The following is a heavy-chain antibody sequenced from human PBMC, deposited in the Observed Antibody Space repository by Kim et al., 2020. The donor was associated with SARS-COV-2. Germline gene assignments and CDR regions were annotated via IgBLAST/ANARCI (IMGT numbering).Heavy chain of an antibody. D-gene: IGHD2-21*02. CDR2: INPNSGGT. V-gene: IGHV1-2*06. J-gene: IGHJ4*02. CDR1: GYTFTGYY. CDR3: ARGALEVTAIEFDGIDY. Sequence: ASVKVSCKASGYTFTGYYMHWVRQAPGQGLEWMGRINPNSGGTNYAQKFQGRVTMTRDTSISTAYMELSRLRSDDTAVYYCARGALEVTAIEFDGIDYWGQGTLVTVSS.